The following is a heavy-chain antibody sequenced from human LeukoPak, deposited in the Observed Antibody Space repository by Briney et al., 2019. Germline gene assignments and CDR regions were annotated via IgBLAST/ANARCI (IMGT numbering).Heavy chain of an antibody. V-gene: IGHV3-74*01. Sequence: GGSLRLSCAASGFTFSSYWMHWVRQVPGKGLVWVSRINTDGSTISHADSVKGRFTISRDNAKNTLYLQMNRLRAEDTAIYYCARGLSGHTAAQGYWGQGALVTVSS. D-gene: IGHD2-2*02. CDR3: ARGLSGHTAAQGY. J-gene: IGHJ4*02. CDR1: GFTFSSYW. CDR2: INTDGSTI.